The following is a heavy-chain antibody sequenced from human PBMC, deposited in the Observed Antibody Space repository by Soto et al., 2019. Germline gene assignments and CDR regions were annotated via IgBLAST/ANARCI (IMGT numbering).Heavy chain of an antibody. CDR2: IYYSGST. J-gene: IGHJ6*02. Sequence: KPSETLSLTCTVSGGSISSSSYYWGWIRQPPGKGLEWIGSIYYSGSTYYNPSLKSRVTISVDTSKNQFSLKLSSVTAADTAVYYCARYYGSGSYYSPVDYYGMDVWGQGTTVTVSS. CDR1: GGSISSSSYY. D-gene: IGHD3-10*01. V-gene: IGHV4-39*01. CDR3: ARYYGSGSYYSPVDYYGMDV.